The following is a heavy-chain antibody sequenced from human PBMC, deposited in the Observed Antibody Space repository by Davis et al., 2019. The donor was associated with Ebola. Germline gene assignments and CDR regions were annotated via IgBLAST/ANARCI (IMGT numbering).Heavy chain of an antibody. V-gene: IGHV4-34*01. D-gene: IGHD6-19*01. J-gene: IGHJ2*01. Sequence: MPSETLSLTCAVYGGSFSGYYWSWIRQPPGKGLEWIGEINHSGSTNYNPSLKSRVTMSVDTSKNQFSLKLSSVTAAATAVYYCARSERYSSGFSRGWYFDLWGRGTLVTVSS. CDR2: INHSGST. CDR3: ARSERYSSGFSRGWYFDL. CDR1: GGSFSGYY.